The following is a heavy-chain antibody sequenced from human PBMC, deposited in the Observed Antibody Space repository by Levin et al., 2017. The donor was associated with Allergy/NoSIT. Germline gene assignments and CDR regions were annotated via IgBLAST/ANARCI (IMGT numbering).Heavy chain of an antibody. V-gene: IGHV4-59*01. Sequence: PSETLSLTCKVSGDSINDYYWSWIRQPPGKGLEWIGYVYYTGNTNYNPSLETRVTISLDTSRNQFSLKMTSVTAADTAIYYCAKVEGYGSGWSVTGLDPWGQGTLVTVSS. CDR3: AKVEGYGSGWSVTGLDP. CDR2: VYYTGNT. J-gene: IGHJ5*02. D-gene: IGHD6-19*01. CDR1: GDSINDYY.